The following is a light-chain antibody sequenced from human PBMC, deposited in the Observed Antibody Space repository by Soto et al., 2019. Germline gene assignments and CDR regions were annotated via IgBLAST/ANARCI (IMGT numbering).Light chain of an antibody. CDR1: HSVISN. CDR3: QQHGGSPLVT. J-gene: IGKJ3*01. CDR2: GAS. V-gene: IGKV3-20*01. Sequence: EIVMKKDKATLSVAPGERATVSCRASHSVISNFASYQQKPGQAPRLLIYGASTRAAAIPDRFSGSGSGTDFTLTISRLEPEDYAVYYCQQHGGSPLVTFGPGTKVDIK.